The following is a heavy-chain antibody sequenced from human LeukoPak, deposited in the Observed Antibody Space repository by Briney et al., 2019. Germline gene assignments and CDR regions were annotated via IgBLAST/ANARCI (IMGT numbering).Heavy chain of an antibody. Sequence: ASVKVSCKASGYTFTSYYMHWVRQTPGQGLEWMGIINPSGGSTSYAQKFQGRVIMTRDMSTSTVYMELSSLRSEDTAVYYCARDSAIVVVPAAMGSHNWFDPWGQGTLVTVSS. J-gene: IGHJ5*02. CDR3: ARDSAIVVVPAAMGSHNWFDP. CDR2: INPSGGST. V-gene: IGHV1-46*01. D-gene: IGHD2-2*01. CDR1: GYTFTSYY.